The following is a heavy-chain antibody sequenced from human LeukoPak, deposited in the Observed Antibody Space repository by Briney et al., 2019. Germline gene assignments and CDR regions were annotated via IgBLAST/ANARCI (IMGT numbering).Heavy chain of an antibody. CDR3: ARASYGSGSYSSWFDP. J-gene: IGHJ5*02. CDR1: GYTFTSYY. D-gene: IGHD3-10*01. CDR2: INPSGGST. Sequence: GASVKVSCKASGYTFTSYYMHWVRQAPGQGLEWMGIINPSGGSTSYAQKFQSRVTISVDTSKNQFSLKLSSVTAADTAVYYCARASYGSGSYSSWFDPWGQGTLVTVSS. V-gene: IGHV1-46*01.